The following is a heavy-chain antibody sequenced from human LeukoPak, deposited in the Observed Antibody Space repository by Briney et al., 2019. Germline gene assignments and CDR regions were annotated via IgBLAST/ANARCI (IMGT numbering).Heavy chain of an antibody. J-gene: IGHJ5*02. CDR1: GGSISSGSYY. CDR2: IYASGST. CDR3: ARVAYYDFWSGYAPFDP. Sequence: SETLSLTCTVSGGSISSGSYYWSWIRQPAGKGLEWIGRIYASGSTNYNPSLKSRVTISLDTPKNQFSLKLSSVTAADTAVYYCARVAYYDFWSGYAPFDPWGQGTLVTVSS. D-gene: IGHD3-3*01. V-gene: IGHV4-61*02.